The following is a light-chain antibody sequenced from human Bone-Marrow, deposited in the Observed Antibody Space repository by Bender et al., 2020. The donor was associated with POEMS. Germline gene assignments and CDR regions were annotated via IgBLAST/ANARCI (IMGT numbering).Light chain of an antibody. J-gene: IGLJ3*02. CDR2: DVS. V-gene: IGLV2-14*03. Sequence: QSALTQPASVSGSPGQSITISCTGTSSDIGFYNYVSWYQQHPGKAPKLMIFDVSDRPSGVSNRFSGSKSGNTASLTISGVQAEDEADYYCSSYTSASIPVFGGGTRLTVL. CDR3: SSYTSASIPV. CDR1: SSDIGFYNY.